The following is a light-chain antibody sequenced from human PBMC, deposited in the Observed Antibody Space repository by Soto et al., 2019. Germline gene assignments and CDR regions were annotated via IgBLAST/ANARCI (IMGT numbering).Light chain of an antibody. V-gene: IGKV3-11*01. CDR2: DVS. CDR1: ESVTNY. J-gene: IGKJ1*01. Sequence: EIVLTQSPATLALSPVEIGTLSLRASESVTNYLAWYQQKPGQAPRLLVYDVSNRATGIPARFSGGGSGTDFTLTISNLEPEDFAVYYCEQYGSSPRTFGQGTKVDIK. CDR3: EQYGSSPRT.